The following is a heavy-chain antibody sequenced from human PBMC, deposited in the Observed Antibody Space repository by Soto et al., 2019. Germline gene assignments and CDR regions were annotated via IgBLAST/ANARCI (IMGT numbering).Heavy chain of an antibody. CDR3: AREFLGTGFDY. J-gene: IGHJ4*02. CDR1: GFTFSSYG. D-gene: IGHD5-18*01. CDR2: IWYDGSNK. Sequence: QVQLVESGGGVVQPGRSLRLSCAAPGFTFSSYGMHWVRQAPGKGLEWVAVIWYDGSNKYYADSVKGRFTISRDNSKNTLYLQMNSLRAEDTAVYYCAREFLGTGFDYWGQGTLVTVSS. V-gene: IGHV3-33*01.